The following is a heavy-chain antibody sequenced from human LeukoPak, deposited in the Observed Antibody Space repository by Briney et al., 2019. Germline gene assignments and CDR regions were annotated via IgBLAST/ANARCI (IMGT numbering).Heavy chain of an antibody. V-gene: IGHV1-2*02. D-gene: IGHD6-19*01. CDR3: ARGAARQWLVE. CDR2: INPNSGGT. J-gene: IGHJ4*02. Sequence: ASVKVSRKASGYTFTGYYMHWVRQAPGQGREWMGWINPNSGGTNYAQKFQGRVTMTRDTSISTAYMEPSRLRSDDTAVYYCARGAARQWLVEWGQGTLVTVSS. CDR1: GYTFTGYY.